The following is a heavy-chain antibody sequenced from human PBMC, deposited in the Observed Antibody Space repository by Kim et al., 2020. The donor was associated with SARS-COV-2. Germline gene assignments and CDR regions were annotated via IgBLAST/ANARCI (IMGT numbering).Heavy chain of an antibody. Sequence: YTDYAESVKGRITSNPDTSRNQFSLQVNSVTPEDTAVYYCARMVQGLVDYWGQGTLVSVSS. J-gene: IGHJ4*02. D-gene: IGHD3-10*01. CDR3: ARMVQGLVDY. V-gene: IGHV6-1*01. CDR2: YT.